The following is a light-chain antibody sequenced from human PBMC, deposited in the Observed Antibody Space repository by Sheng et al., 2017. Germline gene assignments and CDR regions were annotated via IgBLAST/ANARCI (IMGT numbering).Light chain of an antibody. Sequence: EIVLTQSPGTLSVSPGERATLSCRASQSFSSSYLTWYQQKPGQAPRLLMYEASRRTSGIPDRFSGSGSGTDFNLTINRLEPEDFALYFCQQYGDSPVTFGQGTKVEI. CDR2: EAS. CDR1: QSFSSSY. J-gene: IGKJ1*01. CDR3: QQYGDSPVT. V-gene: IGKV3-20*01.